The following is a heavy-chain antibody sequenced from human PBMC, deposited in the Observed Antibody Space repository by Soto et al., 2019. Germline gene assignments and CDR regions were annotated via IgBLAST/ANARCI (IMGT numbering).Heavy chain of an antibody. CDR2: MNPNSGNT. CDR1: GYTFTNYD. J-gene: IGHJ6*02. CDR3: ARRYSTNTKGLDV. V-gene: IGHV1-8*01. Sequence: QVQLVQSGAEVKKPGASVKVSCKASGYTFTNYDINWVRQATGQGLEWMGWMNPNSGNTGYTQKFQGRITMTRNTSIITAYLELTSLRSEDTARYYCARRYSTNTKGLDVWGQGTTVTVSS. D-gene: IGHD2-2*01.